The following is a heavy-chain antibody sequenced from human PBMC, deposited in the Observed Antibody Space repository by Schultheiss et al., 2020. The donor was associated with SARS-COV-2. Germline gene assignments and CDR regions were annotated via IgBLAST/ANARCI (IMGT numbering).Heavy chain of an antibody. Sequence: GGSLRLSCAASGFTFSSYSINWVRQAPGKGLEWVSSISSSSSYIYYADSVKGRFTISRDNSKNTLYLQMNSLRAEDTAVYYCAKGTIFGVVTGFDYWGQGTLVTVSS. CDR3: AKGTIFGVVTGFDY. CDR2: ISSSSSYI. D-gene: IGHD3-3*01. J-gene: IGHJ4*02. CDR1: GFTFSSYS. V-gene: IGHV3-21*04.